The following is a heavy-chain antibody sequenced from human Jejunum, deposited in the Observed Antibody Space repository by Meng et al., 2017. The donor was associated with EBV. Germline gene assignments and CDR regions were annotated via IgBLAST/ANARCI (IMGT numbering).Heavy chain of an antibody. Sequence: VQLVAFGGGLVQPGGSLTLSCAASGFTFSSYWMHWFRQAPGKGLVWVSRINTDGSITNCADSVKGRFTISRDNARNTLYLQMNSLRAEDTAMYYCAKDLSWNQADYWGQGILVTVSS. CDR2: INTDGSIT. D-gene: IGHD1-14*01. V-gene: IGHV3-74*01. CDR3: AKDLSWNQADY. CDR1: GFTFSSYW. J-gene: IGHJ4*02.